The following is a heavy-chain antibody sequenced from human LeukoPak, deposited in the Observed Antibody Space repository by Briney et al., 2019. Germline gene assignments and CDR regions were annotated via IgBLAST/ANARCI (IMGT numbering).Heavy chain of an antibody. CDR1: GFTFSSYA. CDR3: ARDLQLVVVAASDI. Sequence: GGSLRLSCAASGFTFSSYAMHWVRQDPGKGLEWVAVISYDGSNKYYADSVKGRFTISRDNSKNTLYLQMNSLRAEDTAVYYCARDLQLVVVAASDIWGQGTMVTVSS. D-gene: IGHD2-15*01. CDR2: ISYDGSNK. J-gene: IGHJ3*02. V-gene: IGHV3-30-3*01.